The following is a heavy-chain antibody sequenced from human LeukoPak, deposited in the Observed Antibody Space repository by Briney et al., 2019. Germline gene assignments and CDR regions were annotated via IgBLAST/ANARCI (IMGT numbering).Heavy chain of an antibody. Sequence: SETLSLTCTVSGDTIRAYYWSWIRQPPGKGLEWIGSIYYSGSTNYNPSLKSRVTISVDTSKNQFSLKLSSVTAADTAVYYCARAHSHFVDYWGQGTLVTVSS. CDR3: ARAHSHFVDY. CDR1: GDTIRAYY. J-gene: IGHJ4*02. CDR2: IYYSGST. V-gene: IGHV4-59*01. D-gene: IGHD3-3*02.